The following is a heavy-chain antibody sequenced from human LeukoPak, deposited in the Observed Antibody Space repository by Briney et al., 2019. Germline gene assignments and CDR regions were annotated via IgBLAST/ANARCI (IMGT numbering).Heavy chain of an antibody. CDR1: GYTFTGYY. D-gene: IGHD5-18*01. J-gene: IGHJ4*02. V-gene: IGHV1-2*02. Sequence: ASVKVSCKASGYTFTGYYMHWVRQAPGQGLEWMGWINPNSGGTNYAQKFQGRVTMTRDTSISTAYMELGSLRSEDTAVYYCATVDTDSYWGQGTLVTVSS. CDR3: ATVDTDSY. CDR2: INPNSGGT.